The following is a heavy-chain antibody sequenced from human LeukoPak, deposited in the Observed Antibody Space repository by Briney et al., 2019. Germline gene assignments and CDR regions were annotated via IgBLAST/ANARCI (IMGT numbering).Heavy chain of an antibody. D-gene: IGHD1-14*01. Sequence: GGSLRLSCTASGFTFGDYAMSWVRQAPGKGLEWVGFIRSKAYGGTTEYAASVKGRFTISRDDSKSIAYLQMSSLKTEDTAVYYCTRDLGIDWGQGTLVTVSS. CDR1: GFTFGDYA. J-gene: IGHJ4*02. V-gene: IGHV3-49*04. CDR2: IRSKAYGGTT. CDR3: TRDLGID.